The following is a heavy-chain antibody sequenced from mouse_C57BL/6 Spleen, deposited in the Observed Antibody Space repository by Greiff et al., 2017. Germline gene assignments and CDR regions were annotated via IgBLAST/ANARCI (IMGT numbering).Heavy chain of an antibody. CDR3: AREGAYDYDWYFDV. D-gene: IGHD2-4*01. J-gene: IGHJ1*03. CDR2: IYYSGTI. CDR1: GISITTGNYR. Sequence: EVKVVESGPGLVKPSQTVFLTCTVTGISITTGNYRWSWIRQFPGNKLEWIGYIYYSGTITYNPSLTSRTTITRDTPKNQFFLEMNSLTAEDTATYYCAREGAYDYDWYFDVWGTGTTVTVSS. V-gene: IGHV3-5*01.